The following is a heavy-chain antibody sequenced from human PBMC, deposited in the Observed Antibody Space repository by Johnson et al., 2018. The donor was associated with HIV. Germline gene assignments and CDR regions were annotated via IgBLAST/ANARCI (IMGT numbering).Heavy chain of an antibody. CDR2: IRYDGSNK. CDR1: GFTLSTYG. D-gene: IGHD5-18*01. J-gene: IGHJ3*02. CDR3: ARYNYGFGDAFDS. Sequence: VQLVESGGGVVQPGGSLRLSCAASGFTLSTYGMHWVRQAPGKGLDWVAFIRYDGSNKYYADSVKGRFTISRDNSKNTLYLQMNSLRAEDTAVYYCARYNYGFGDAFDSWGQGTMVTVSS. V-gene: IGHV3-30*02.